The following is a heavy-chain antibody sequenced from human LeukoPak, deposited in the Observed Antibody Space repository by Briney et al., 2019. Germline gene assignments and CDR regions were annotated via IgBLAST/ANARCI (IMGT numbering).Heavy chain of an antibody. CDR1: GITLSNYG. Sequence: GSLRLSCAVSGITLSNYGMSWVRQAPGKGLEWIGYIYGSGSTHYDPSLRSRVTISEDTSKNQFSLKLTSVTAADTAVYYCARNVGWYSHDSWGQGTLVTVSS. D-gene: IGHD6-19*01. CDR3: ARNVGWYSHDS. J-gene: IGHJ4*02. V-gene: IGHV4-59*08. CDR2: IYGSGST.